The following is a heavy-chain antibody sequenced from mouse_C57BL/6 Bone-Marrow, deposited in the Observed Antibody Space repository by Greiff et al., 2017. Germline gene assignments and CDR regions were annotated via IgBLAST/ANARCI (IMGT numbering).Heavy chain of an antibody. J-gene: IGHJ3*01. D-gene: IGHD4-1*01. V-gene: IGHV3-6*01. CDR3: ARNRDGFAY. CDR1: GYSITSGYY. CDR2: ISYDGSN. Sequence: EVKLQESGPGLVKPSQSLSLTCSVTGYSITSGYYWNWIRQFPGNKLEWMGYISYDGSNNYNPSLKNRISITRDTSKNQFFLKLNSVTTEDTATYYCARNRDGFAYWGQGTLVTVSA.